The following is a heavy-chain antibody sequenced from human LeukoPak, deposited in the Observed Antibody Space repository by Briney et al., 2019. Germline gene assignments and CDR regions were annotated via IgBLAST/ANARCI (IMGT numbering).Heavy chain of an antibody. D-gene: IGHD3-16*02. CDR1: GGSFSGYY. J-gene: IGHJ4*02. Sequence: SETLSLTCAVYGGSFSGYYWSWIRQPPGKGLEWIGEINHSGSTNYNPSLKSRVTISVDTSKNQFSLKLSSVTAADTAVYYCARGRGYVWGSYRYRGPLFDYWGQGTLVTVSS. V-gene: IGHV4-34*01. CDR2: INHSGST. CDR3: ARGRGYVWGSYRYRGPLFDY.